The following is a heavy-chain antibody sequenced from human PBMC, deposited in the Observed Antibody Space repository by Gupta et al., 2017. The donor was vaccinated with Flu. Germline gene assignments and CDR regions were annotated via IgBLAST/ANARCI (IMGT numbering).Heavy chain of an antibody. CDR3: ARVSGSGWYGGWNVADY. V-gene: IGHV4-4*07. CDR2: IYTSGST. CDR1: GGSPSSYY. J-gene: IGHJ4*02. D-gene: IGHD6-19*01. Sequence: QLQLQASGPGRVKPSETLSLTCTVSGGSPSSYYWSWIRQPAGKGLEWIGRIYTSGSTNYNPTLKSRVTMSVDTSKNQFSLKLSSVTAADTAVYCCARVSGSGWYGGWNVADYWGQGTLVNVSS.